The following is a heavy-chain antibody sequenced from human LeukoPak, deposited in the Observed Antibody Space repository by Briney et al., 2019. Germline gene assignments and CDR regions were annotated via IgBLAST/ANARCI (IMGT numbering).Heavy chain of an antibody. V-gene: IGHV4-59*01. CDR3: AREDIVRATRDAFDI. Sequence: SETLSLTCTVSGGPISSYYWSWIRQPPGKGLEWIGYIYYSGSTNYKPSLQSRVTISVHPSKNQFSLKLSSVTAADTAVYYCAREDIVRATRDAFDIWGQGTMVTVSS. J-gene: IGHJ3*02. CDR1: GGPISSYY. CDR2: IYYSGST. D-gene: IGHD1-26*01.